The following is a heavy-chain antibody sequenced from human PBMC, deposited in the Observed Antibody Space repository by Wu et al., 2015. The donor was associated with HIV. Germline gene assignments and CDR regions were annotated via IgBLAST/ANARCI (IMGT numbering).Heavy chain of an antibody. CDR2: INPNNGAT. D-gene: IGHD3-16*01. V-gene: IGHV1-2*02. J-gene: IGHJ3*01. CDR3: ARFGKAFDF. Sequence: QVQLLQSGAEVRKPGASMRVSCRASRYTLIDYFLHWLRQAPGQGLEWMGWINPNNGATGYAQKFQGRVTLTRDMSIGTVFMEMNSLKSDDTAVYFCARFGKAFDFWGQGTMLTVSS. CDR1: RYTLIDYF.